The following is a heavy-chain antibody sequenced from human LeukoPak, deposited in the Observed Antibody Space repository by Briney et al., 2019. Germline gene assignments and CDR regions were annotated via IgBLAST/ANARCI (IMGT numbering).Heavy chain of an antibody. CDR1: GFTFTSCAM. J-gene: IGHJ4*03. CDR2: IYHGGGT. Sequence: GSLRLSCAASGFTFTSCAMSWVRQPPGKGLEWIGEIYHGGGTNHNPSLKSRVTISVDKSKNQFSLKLTSVTAADTAVYYCARHASHRRFGSGSYLIRAVDAVEIWGQGKLVTVSS. V-gene: IGHV4-4*02. CDR3: ARHASHRRFGSGSYLIRAVDAVEI. D-gene: IGHD3-10*01.